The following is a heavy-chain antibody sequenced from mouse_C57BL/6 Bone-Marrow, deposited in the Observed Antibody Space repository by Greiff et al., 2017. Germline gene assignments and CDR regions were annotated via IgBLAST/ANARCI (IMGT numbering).Heavy chain of an antibody. CDR1: GYTFTSYW. J-gene: IGHJ3*01. D-gene: IGHD1-1*01. CDR2: INPSSGYT. Sequence: LVESGAELAKPGASVKLSCKASGYTFTSYWMHWVKQRPGQGLEWIGYINPSSGYTKYNQKFKDKATLTADKSSSTAYMQLSSLTYEDSAVYYCERIGYGSSAWFADWGQGTLVTVSA. CDR3: ERIGYGSSAWFAD. V-gene: IGHV1-7*01.